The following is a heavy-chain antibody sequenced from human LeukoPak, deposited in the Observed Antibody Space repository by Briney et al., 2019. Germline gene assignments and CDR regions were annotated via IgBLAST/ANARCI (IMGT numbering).Heavy chain of an antibody. CDR2: ISGSGGST. CDR1: GFTFSSYA. CDR3: AKNMDSWIQLWLGDPTYYYYGMDV. J-gene: IGHJ6*02. D-gene: IGHD5-18*01. V-gene: IGHV3-23*01. Sequence: GGSLRLSCAASGFTFSSYAMSWVRQAPGKGLEWVSAISGSGGSTYYADSVKGRFTISRDNSKNTLYLQMNSLRAEDTAVYYCAKNMDSWIQLWLGDPTYYYYGMDVWGQGTTVTVSS.